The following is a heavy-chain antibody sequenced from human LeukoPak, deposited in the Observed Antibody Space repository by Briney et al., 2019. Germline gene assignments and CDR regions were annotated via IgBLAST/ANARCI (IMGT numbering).Heavy chain of an antibody. CDR1: GGSISSSSYY. V-gene: IGHV4-39*07. D-gene: IGHD4-23*01. CDR3: ARLVSMDV. Sequence: SETLSLTCTVSGGSISSSSYYWSWIRQPPGKGLEWIGEINHSGSTNYNPSLKSRVTISVDTSKNQFSLKLSSVTAADTAVYYCARLVSMDVWGKGTTVTVSS. J-gene: IGHJ6*03. CDR2: INHSGST.